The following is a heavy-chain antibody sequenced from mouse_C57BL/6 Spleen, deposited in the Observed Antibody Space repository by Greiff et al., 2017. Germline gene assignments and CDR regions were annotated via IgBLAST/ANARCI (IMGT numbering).Heavy chain of an antibody. J-gene: IGHJ4*01. D-gene: IGHD1-1*01. CDR1: GYTFTDYN. V-gene: IGHV1-18*01. Sequence: VQLQQSGPELVKPGASVKIPCKASGYTFTDYNMDWVKQSHGKSLEWIGDINPNNGGTIYNQKFKGKATLTVDKSSSTAYMELRSLTSEDTAVYYCARSNYGSRYYYAMDYWGQGTSVTVSS. CDR2: INPNNGGT. CDR3: ARSNYGSRYYYAMDY.